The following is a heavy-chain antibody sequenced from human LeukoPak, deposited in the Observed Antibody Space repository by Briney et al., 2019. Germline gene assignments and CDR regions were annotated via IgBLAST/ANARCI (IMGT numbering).Heavy chain of an antibody. CDR1: GFSFSSYS. J-gene: IGHJ3*02. D-gene: IGHD2-2*01. CDR3: ARVDRGYCSSTSCSHGAFDI. V-gene: IGHV3-48*01. CDR2: ISSSSSTI. Sequence: PGGSLRLSCGASGFSFSSYSMNWVRQAPGKGLEWVSYISSSSSTIYYADSVKGRFTISRDNAKNSLYLQMNSLRAEDTAVYYCARVDRGYCSSTSCSHGAFDIWGQGTMVTVSS.